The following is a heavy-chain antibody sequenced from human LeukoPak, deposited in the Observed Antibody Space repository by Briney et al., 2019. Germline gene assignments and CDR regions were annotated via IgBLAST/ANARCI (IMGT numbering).Heavy chain of an antibody. CDR2: ISYDGSNK. CDR3: ARGLDTTVTTLYDY. V-gene: IGHV3-30-3*01. CDR1: GFTFSSYA. J-gene: IGHJ4*02. Sequence: PGGSLRLSCAASGFTFSSYAMHWVRQAPGKGLEWVAVISYDGSNKYYADSVKGRFTISRDNSKNTLYLQMNSLRAEDTAVYYCARGLDTTVTTLYDYWGQGTLVTVSS. D-gene: IGHD4-17*01.